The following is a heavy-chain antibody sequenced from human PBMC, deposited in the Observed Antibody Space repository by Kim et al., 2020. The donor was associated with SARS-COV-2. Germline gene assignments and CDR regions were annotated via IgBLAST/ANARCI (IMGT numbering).Heavy chain of an antibody. CDR3: ARAWGTVTKGYGMVV. CDR1: GFTFSSYG. V-gene: IGHV3-21*01. J-gene: IGHJ6*02. D-gene: IGHD4-4*01. Sequence: GGSLRLSCAASGFTFSSYGMNWVRQAPGKGLEWVSSISSSSSYIYYADSVKGRFTISRDNAKNSLYLQMNSLRAEDTAVYYCARAWGTVTKGYGMVVWRQGTTVTVPS. CDR2: ISSSSSYI.